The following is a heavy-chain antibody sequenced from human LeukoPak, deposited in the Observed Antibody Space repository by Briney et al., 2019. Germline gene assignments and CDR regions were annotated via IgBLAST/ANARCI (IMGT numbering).Heavy chain of an antibody. CDR2: IVVGSGNT. Sequence: SVRVSCKASGFTFTSSAVQWVRQARGQRLEWIGWIVVGSGNTNYAQKFQERVTITRDMSTSTAYMELSSLRSEDTAVYYCAASIGGDAFDIWGQGTMVAVCS. CDR1: GFTFTSSA. J-gene: IGHJ3*02. V-gene: IGHV1-58*01. CDR3: AASIGGDAFDI. D-gene: IGHD3-3*01.